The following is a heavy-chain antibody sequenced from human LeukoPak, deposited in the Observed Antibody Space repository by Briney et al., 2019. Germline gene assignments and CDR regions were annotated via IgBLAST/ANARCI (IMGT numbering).Heavy chain of an antibody. J-gene: IGHJ4*02. CDR2: ISSSSSTI. CDR1: GFTFSNAW. Sequence: GGSLRLSCAASGFTFSNAWMSWVRQAPGKGLEWVSYISSSSSTIYYADSVKGRFTISRDNAKNSLYLQMNSLRAEDTALYYCAKGRTTSIAAAFGYWGQGTLVTVSS. V-gene: IGHV3-48*04. D-gene: IGHD6-13*01. CDR3: AKGRTTSIAAAFGY.